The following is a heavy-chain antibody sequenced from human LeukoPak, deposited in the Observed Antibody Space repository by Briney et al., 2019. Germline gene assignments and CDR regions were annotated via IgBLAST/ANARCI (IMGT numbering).Heavy chain of an antibody. CDR1: GDSITDYY. J-gene: IGHJ4*02. Sequence: LQTLCLTCTVSGDSITDYYWSWIREPAGKGLECIGRIYSNVTTDYNPSLTSRVTTSLDTSKNQYSLGLRSVTAADTATYYCARDRAGVVNVVRLDYWGQGILVTVSS. CDR3: ARDRAGVVNVVRLDY. D-gene: IGHD2-15*01. V-gene: IGHV4-4*07. CDR2: IYSNVTT.